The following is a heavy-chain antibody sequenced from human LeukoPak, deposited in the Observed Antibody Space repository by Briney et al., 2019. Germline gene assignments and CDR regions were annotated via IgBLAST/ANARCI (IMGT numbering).Heavy chain of an antibody. J-gene: IGHJ3*01. Sequence: GESLKISCKGSGYSFTTYGVTWVRQAPGQGLEWMGWISGYNDNTKYGQNVQGRVTMTKDTSTSTAYMELRSLRSDDSAVYYCARGGGTSAWALAFDLWGQGTLVIVSS. CDR3: ARGGGTSAWALAFDL. CDR1: GYSFTTYG. V-gene: IGHV1-18*01. D-gene: IGHD4-23*01. CDR2: ISGYNDNT.